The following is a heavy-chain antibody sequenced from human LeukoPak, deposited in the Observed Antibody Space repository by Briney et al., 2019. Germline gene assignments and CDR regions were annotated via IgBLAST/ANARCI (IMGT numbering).Heavy chain of an antibody. CDR3: ARDRGQWLVYYYYYYMDV. CDR1: GFSFSSYW. CDR2: IKQDGSEK. V-gene: IGHV3-7*01. J-gene: IGHJ6*03. D-gene: IGHD6-19*01. Sequence: GGSLRLSCAASGFSFSSYWMSWVRQAPGKGLEWVANIKQDGSEKYYVDSVKGRFTISRDNAKNSLYLQMNSLRAEDTAVYYCARDRGQWLVYYYYYYMDVWGKGTTVTVSS.